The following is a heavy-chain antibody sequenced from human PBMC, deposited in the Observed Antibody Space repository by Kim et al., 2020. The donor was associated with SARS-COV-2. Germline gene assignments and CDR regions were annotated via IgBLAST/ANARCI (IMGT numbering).Heavy chain of an antibody. V-gene: IGHV3-11*01. CDR3: VREPAN. J-gene: IGHJ4*02. CDR2: GSSM. Sequence: GSSMGYADSVNGRFSISRDKAKKSLSLQMNSLTPEDTAVYYCVREPANWGQGTLVTVSS.